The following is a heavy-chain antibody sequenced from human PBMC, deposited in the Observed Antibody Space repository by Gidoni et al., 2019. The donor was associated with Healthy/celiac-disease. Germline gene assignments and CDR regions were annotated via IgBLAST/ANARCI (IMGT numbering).Heavy chain of an antibody. Sequence: QMQMVQSGPEVTKPGTSVKVSRTASGFTFTSSAVQWVRQARGQRLEWIGWIVVGSGNTNYAQKFQERVTITRDMSTSTAYMELSSLRSEDTAVYYCAAGPLYAFDIWGQGTMVTVSS. CDR1: GFTFTSSA. CDR3: AAGPLYAFDI. J-gene: IGHJ3*02. V-gene: IGHV1-58*01. CDR2: IVVGSGNT.